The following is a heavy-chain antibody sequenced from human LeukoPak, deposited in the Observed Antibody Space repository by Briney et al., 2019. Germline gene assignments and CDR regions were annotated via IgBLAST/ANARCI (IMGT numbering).Heavy chain of an antibody. CDR1: GFTFSGYG. CDR3: AKWDFNY. CDR2: ISYDGSYK. J-gene: IGHJ4*02. Sequence: GGSLRLSCAASGFTFSGYGMHWVRQAPGKGLEWVAVISYDGSYKYYADSVQGRFTISRDNSKNTLYLQMNSLRPDDTAVYYCAKWDFNYWGQGTLVTVSS. V-gene: IGHV3-30*18.